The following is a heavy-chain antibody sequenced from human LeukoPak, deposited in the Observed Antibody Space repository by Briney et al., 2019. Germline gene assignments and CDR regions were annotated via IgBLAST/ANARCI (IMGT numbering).Heavy chain of an antibody. CDR3: AGYSGYDSLLY. CDR2: ISSSSSTI. CDR1: GFTFSSYS. D-gene: IGHD5-12*01. V-gene: IGHV3-48*04. Sequence: GGSLRLSCAASGFTFSSYSMNWVRQAPGKGLEWVSYISSSSSTIYYADSVKGRFTISRDNAKNSLYLQMNSLRAEDTAVYYCAGYSGYDSLLYWGQGTLVTVSS. J-gene: IGHJ4*02.